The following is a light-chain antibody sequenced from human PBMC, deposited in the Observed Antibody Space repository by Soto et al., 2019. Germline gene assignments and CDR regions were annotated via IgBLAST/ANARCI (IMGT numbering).Light chain of an antibody. CDR3: SSYTSSSTLV. CDR1: RSDVGGYNF. Sequence: QSVLTQPASVSGSPGQSITISCTGTRSDVGGYNFVSWYQQHPGKAPRLMIYDVSNRPSGVSNRFSGSKSGNTASLTISGLQAEDEAHYYCSSYTSSSTLVFGGGTKLTVL. J-gene: IGLJ2*01. CDR2: DVS. V-gene: IGLV2-14*01.